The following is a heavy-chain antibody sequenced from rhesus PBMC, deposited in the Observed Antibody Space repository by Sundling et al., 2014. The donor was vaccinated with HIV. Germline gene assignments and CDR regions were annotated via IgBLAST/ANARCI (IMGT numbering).Heavy chain of an antibody. V-gene: IGHV4-80*01. CDR3: ARWTTYEDGNGYYYEYFDV. CDR2: IYSNRGTT. D-gene: IGHD3-9*01. J-gene: IGHJ5-1*01. CDR1: GASFSGYF. Sequence: QVQLQESGPGLVKPSETLSLTCAVSGASFSGYFWGWIRQPPGKGLEWIGYIYSNRGTTYYNPSLKSRVTISTDTSKNQLSLKLTSVTAADTAVYYCARWTTYEDGNGYYYEYFDVWGPGVLVTVSS.